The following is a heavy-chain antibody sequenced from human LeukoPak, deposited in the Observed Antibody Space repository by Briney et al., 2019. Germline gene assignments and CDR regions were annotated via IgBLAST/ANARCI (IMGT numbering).Heavy chain of an antibody. V-gene: IGHV3-74*01. CDR2: IKGDGSST. Sequence: GGSLRLSCAASGFTFSNYMMHWVRQAPGKGLVWVSRIKGDGSSTSYADSVKGRFTISRDNAKNTLFLQMNSLRAEDTAVYYCVRDGVGAPPFDYWGQGTLVTVSS. J-gene: IGHJ4*02. CDR1: GFTFSNYM. D-gene: IGHD1-26*01. CDR3: VRDGVGAPPFDY.